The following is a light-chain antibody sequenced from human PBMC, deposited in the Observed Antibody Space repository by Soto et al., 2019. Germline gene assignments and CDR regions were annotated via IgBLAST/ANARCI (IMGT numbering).Light chain of an antibody. V-gene: IGLV4-69*01. CDR3: QTWGSDISL. CDR2: VNSDGSH. Sequence: ASLGASVKLTCTLSSGHNNYAIAWHQQQPEKGPRYLLKVNSDGSHTRGDGIPDRFSGSTSGAERYLTISSLQSEDEADYYCQTWGSDISLFGGGTKLTVL. J-gene: IGLJ2*01. CDR1: SGHNNYA.